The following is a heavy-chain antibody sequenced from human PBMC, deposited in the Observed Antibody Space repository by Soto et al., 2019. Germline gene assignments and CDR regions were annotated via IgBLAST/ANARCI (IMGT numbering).Heavy chain of an antibody. Sequence: GGSLRLSCSASGFTFSSYAMHWVRQAPGKGLEYVSAISSNGGSTYYADSVKGRFTISRDNSKNTLYLQMSSLRAEDTAVYYCVKGGHYYDSSADNYGYWGQGTLVTVSS. V-gene: IGHV3-64D*06. CDR3: VKGGHYYDSSADNYGY. D-gene: IGHD3-22*01. CDR1: GFTFSSYA. J-gene: IGHJ4*02. CDR2: ISSNGGST.